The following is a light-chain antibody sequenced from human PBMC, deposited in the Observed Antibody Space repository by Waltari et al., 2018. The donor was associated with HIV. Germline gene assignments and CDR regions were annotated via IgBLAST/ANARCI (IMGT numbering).Light chain of an antibody. CDR3: QSYDSYNYV. CDR1: SGSIASNS. V-gene: IGLV6-57*04. CDR2: EDN. Sequence: NFMLTQPHSVSESPGKTVTISCTRRSGSIASNSVQRYQQRPGSAPTTVIYEDNERPSGVPDRFSGSIDSSSNSASLTISGLKTEDEADYYCQSYDSYNYVFGTGTRVIVL. J-gene: IGLJ1*01.